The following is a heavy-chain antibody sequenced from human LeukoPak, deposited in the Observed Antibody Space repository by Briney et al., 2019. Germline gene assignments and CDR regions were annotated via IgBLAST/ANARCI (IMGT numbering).Heavy chain of an antibody. CDR2: IKSEKYGGTI. V-gene: IGHV3-49*04. D-gene: IGHD3-10*01. Sequence: GGSLRLSCTASGFTFGDYVMTWVRQAPGKGLEWVGFIKSEKYGGTIAYAATVKGRFTISRDDSESIAYLQMNSLEIEDTAVYYCSTVSTYGSGIPRGLDYWGQGTLVTVSS. CDR1: GFTFGDYV. J-gene: IGHJ4*02. CDR3: STVSTYGSGIPRGLDY.